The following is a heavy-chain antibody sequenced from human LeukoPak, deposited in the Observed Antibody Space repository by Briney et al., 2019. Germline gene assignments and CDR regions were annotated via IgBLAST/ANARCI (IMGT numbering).Heavy chain of an antibody. Sequence: GESLKISCKGSGYSFANYWIGWVRQMPGKGLEWMGTIYPGDSDTRYSPSFQGQVTISADKSISTAFLQWSSLKASDTAMYYCARQDNDAVDIWGQGTMVTVSS. J-gene: IGHJ3*02. CDR3: ARQDNDAVDI. CDR2: IYPGDSDT. V-gene: IGHV5-51*01. CDR1: GYSFANYW.